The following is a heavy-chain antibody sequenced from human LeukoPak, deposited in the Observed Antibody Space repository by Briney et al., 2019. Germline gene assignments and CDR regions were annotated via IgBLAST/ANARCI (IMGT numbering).Heavy chain of an antibody. CDR3: ARDFHYYDSSGSEGWFDP. D-gene: IGHD3-22*01. CDR1: VRFIRSYY. CDR2: IHYSGST. Sequence: SQTLSLTRIFSVRFIRSYYWRWVRRPPRRGREWIGYIHYSGSTNYYHSHKSRVTISVDTSKNQFSLKLSSVTAADTAVYYCARDFHYYDSSGSEGWFDPWGQGTLVTVSS. V-gene: IGHV4-59*01. J-gene: IGHJ5*02.